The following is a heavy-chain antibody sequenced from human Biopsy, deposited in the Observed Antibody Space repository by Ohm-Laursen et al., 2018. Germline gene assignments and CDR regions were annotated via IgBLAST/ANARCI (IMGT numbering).Heavy chain of an antibody. D-gene: IGHD3-22*01. J-gene: IGHJ4*02. CDR3: ARGPRGLVVITTTALYFDY. Sequence: ASVKVSCKASGYTFTSYYLHWVRQAPGQGLEWMGRINPNNDNTAYAQKFQGRITMTKDTSTSTVYMDLSSLTFDDSAVYYCARGPRGLVVITTTALYFDYWGQGTQVTVSS. V-gene: IGHV1-46*01. CDR2: INPNNDNT. CDR1: GYTFTSYY.